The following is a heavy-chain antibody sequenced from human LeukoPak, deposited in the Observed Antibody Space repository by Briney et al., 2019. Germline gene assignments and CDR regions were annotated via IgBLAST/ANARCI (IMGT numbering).Heavy chain of an antibody. Sequence: GSLRLSCAASGFTFTTNAMTWVRQAPGKGLECVSAITGDGITTYYADSVKGRFTISRDNSRYILYLQMNSLRAEDTAVYYCAYYHVNEEPPTFWGQGTLVTVSS. CDR2: ITGDGITT. CDR1: GFTFTTNA. V-gene: IGHV3-23*01. D-gene: IGHD1-1*01. CDR3: AYYHVNEEPPTF. J-gene: IGHJ4*02.